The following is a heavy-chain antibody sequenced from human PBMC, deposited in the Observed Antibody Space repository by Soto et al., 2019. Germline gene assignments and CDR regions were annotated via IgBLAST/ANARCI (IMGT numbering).Heavy chain of an antibody. D-gene: IGHD2-21*01. CDR2: ISYDGTNK. V-gene: IGHV3-30*03. CDR3: AIFIVIQSEATFP. J-gene: IGHJ5*02. Sequence: VQLVESGGGVVQPGRSLRLSCAASGFTINSYGMHWVRQSPGKGLEWVAVISYDGTNKDYVDSVKGRFTISRDISKNTVYLQRNSLRPEDTAVYYCAIFIVIQSEATFPWGQGTLVTVSS. CDR1: GFTINSYG.